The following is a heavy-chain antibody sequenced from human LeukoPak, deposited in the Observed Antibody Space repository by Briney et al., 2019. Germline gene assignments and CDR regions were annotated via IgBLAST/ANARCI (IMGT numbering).Heavy chain of an antibody. Sequence: GGSLRLSCAASGFTFSSYGMHWVRQAPGKGLEWVAVIWYDGSNKYYADSVKGRFTISRDNSKNALYLQMNSLRAEDTAVYYCARRYCSGGSCYSFRGDWFDPWGQGTLVTVSS. D-gene: IGHD2-15*01. CDR1: GFTFSSYG. V-gene: IGHV3-33*01. J-gene: IGHJ5*02. CDR3: ARRYCSGGSCYSFRGDWFDP. CDR2: IWYDGSNK.